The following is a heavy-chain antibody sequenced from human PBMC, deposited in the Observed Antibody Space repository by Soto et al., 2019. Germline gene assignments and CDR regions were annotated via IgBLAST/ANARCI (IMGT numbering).Heavy chain of an antibody. CDR2: LSYNSGTI. V-gene: IGHV3-9*01. Sequence: GGSLRLSCAASGFTFEDYAISWARQAPGKGLEWVSGLSYNSGTIGYADSVKGRFTISRDNAKNSLYLQMNSLRVEDTALYYCAKGSDRGYSFGYDYWGQGTLVTVSS. CDR1: GFTFEDYA. CDR3: AKGSDRGYSFGYDY. D-gene: IGHD5-18*01. J-gene: IGHJ4*02.